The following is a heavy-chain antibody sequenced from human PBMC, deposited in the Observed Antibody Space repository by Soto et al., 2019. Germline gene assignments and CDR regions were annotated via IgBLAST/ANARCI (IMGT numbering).Heavy chain of an antibody. V-gene: IGHV4-59*01. CDR2: IYYSGST. CDR1: GGSISSYY. Sequence: SETLSLTCTVSGGSISSYYWSWIRQPPGKGLEWIGYIYYSGSTNYNPSLKSRVTISVDTSKNQFSLKLSSVTAADTAVYYCARNFNTIFGVVPYYYYGMDVWGQGTTVTVSS. CDR3: ARNFNTIFGVVPYYYYGMDV. J-gene: IGHJ6*02. D-gene: IGHD3-3*01.